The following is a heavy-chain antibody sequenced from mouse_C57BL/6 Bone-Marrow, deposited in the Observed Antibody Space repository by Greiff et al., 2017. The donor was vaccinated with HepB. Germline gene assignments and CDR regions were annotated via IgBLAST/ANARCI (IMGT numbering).Heavy chain of an antibody. J-gene: IGHJ4*01. Sequence: VQGVESGPGLVQPSQSLSITCTVSGFSLTSYGVHWVRQSPGKGLEWLGVIWRGGSTDYNAAFMSRLSITKDNSKSQVFFKMNSLQADDTAIYYCAKNPYDGYYFYAMDYWGQGTSVTVSS. CDR3: AKNPYDGYYFYAMDY. V-gene: IGHV2-5*01. CDR1: GFSLTSYG. D-gene: IGHD2-3*01. CDR2: IWRGGST.